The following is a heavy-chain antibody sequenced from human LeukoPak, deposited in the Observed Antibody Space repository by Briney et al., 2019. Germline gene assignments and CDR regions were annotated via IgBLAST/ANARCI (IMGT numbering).Heavy chain of an antibody. D-gene: IGHD3-10*01. Sequence: GGSLRLSCAASGFTFSSYSMHWVRQAPGKALEWVSSISSSSSYIYYADSVKGRFTISRDNAKNSLYLQMDGLRAEDTAVYYCARAFGGADQFDYWGQGTLVTVSS. CDR2: ISSSSSYI. J-gene: IGHJ4*02. V-gene: IGHV3-21*01. CDR3: ARAFGGADQFDY. CDR1: GFTFSSYS.